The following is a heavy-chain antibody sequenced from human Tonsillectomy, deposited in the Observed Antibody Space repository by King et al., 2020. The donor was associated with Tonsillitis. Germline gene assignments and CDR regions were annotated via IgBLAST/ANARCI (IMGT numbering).Heavy chain of an antibody. CDR2: IYYSGST. D-gene: IGHD3-22*01. CDR1: GGSISSYY. Sequence: QLQESGPGLVKPSETLSLTCTVSGGSISSYYWSWIRQPPGKGLEWIGYIYYSGSTNYNPSLKSRVTISVDTSKNQFSLKLSSVTAADTAVYYCARETSYYVTSGFNHWYFDLWGRGTLVTVSS. CDR3: ARETSYYVTSGFNHWYFDL. V-gene: IGHV4-59*01. J-gene: IGHJ2*01.